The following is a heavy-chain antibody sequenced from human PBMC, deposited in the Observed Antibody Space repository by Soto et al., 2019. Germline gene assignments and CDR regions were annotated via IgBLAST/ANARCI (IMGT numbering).Heavy chain of an antibody. D-gene: IGHD6-13*01. CDR2: INPSGGST. Sequence: ASVKVSCKASGYTFTSYYMHRVRQAPGQGLEWMGIINPSGGSTSYAQKFQGRVTMTRDTSTSTVYMELSSLRSEDTAVYYCARDTYSSSWYAGGRFDYWGQGTLVTVSS. V-gene: IGHV1-46*01. CDR1: GYTFTSYY. J-gene: IGHJ4*02. CDR3: ARDTYSSSWYAGGRFDY.